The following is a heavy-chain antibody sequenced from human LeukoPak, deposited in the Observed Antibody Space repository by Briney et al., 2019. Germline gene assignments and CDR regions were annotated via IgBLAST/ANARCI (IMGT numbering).Heavy chain of an antibody. Sequence: GRSLRLSCAASGFTFSSYSMHWVRQAPGKGLEWVAVIWYDGSNKYYADSVKGRFTISRDNSKNTLCLQMNSLRAEDTAVYYCARGSGYSYGAYYFDYWGQGTLVTVSS. CDR1: GFTFSSYS. V-gene: IGHV3-33*01. CDR2: IWYDGSNK. J-gene: IGHJ4*02. CDR3: ARGSGYSYGAYYFDY. D-gene: IGHD5-18*01.